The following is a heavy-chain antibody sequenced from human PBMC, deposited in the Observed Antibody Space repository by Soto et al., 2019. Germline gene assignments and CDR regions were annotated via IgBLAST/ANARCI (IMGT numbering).Heavy chain of an antibody. V-gene: IGHV3-23*01. J-gene: IGHJ6*02. CDR1: EFIFSNYA. Sequence: GGSLGLSCAASEFIFSNYARTWVRQAPGRGLEWVSAISGSGGSTYYADSVKGRFTIPRDNSKNTLSLQMNSLRAEDTAVYYCASVHCSSSWSHYCYGMDVWGQGTTVTVSS. D-gene: IGHD6-13*01. CDR2: ISGSGGST. CDR3: ASVHCSSSWSHYCYGMDV.